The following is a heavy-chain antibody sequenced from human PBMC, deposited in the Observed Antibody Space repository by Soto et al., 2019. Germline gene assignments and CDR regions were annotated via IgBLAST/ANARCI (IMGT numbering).Heavy chain of an antibody. CDR1: NGSISTYY. Sequence: LSLTCTVSNGSISTYYCTWVRQPPWKGLEWIGYVYYSGSSNYNPSLKSRVGMSIDTSKNQFSLELKSVTAADTATYYCVRDYLLAGFDTWGQGILVTVS. D-gene: IGHD6-19*01. V-gene: IGHV4-59*01. CDR3: VRDYLLAGFDT. CDR2: VYYSGSS. J-gene: IGHJ5*02.